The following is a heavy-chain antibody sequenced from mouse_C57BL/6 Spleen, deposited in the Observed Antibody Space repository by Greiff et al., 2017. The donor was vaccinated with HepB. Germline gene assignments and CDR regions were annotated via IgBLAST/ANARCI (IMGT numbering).Heavy chain of an antibody. CDR1: GYAFSSYW. D-gene: IGHD1-1*01. Sequence: VKLVESGAELVKPGASVKISCKASGYAFSSYWMNWVKQRPGKGLEWIGQIYPGDGNTNYNGKFKGKATLTADKYSSTAYMQLSSLTSEDSAVYFCARNYYGSSYWYFDVWGTGTTVTVSS. CDR3: ARNYYGSSYWYFDV. J-gene: IGHJ1*03. CDR2: IYPGDGNT. V-gene: IGHV1-80*01.